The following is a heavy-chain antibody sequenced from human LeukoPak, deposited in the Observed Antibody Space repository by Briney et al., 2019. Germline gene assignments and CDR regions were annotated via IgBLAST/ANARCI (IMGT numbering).Heavy chain of an antibody. J-gene: IGHJ4*02. CDR2: IYSSGDT. CDR3: ARGSTYYYDNGGFYVFFDY. D-gene: IGHD3-22*01. V-gene: IGHV4-4*07. CDR1: GDSLNYYY. Sequence: PSETLSLTCSVSGDSLNYYYWSWTRQPAGKGLQWIGRIYSSGDTNNSPSLRSRITMSIDTSKNQFSPKLSSVTAADTAVYYCARGSTYYYDNGGFYVFFDYWGQGLLVTVSS.